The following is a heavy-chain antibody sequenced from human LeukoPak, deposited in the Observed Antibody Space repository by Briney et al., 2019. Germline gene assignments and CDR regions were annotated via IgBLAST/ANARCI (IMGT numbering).Heavy chain of an antibody. J-gene: IGHJ3*02. CDR3: ARVGVTTVKDPFDI. D-gene: IGHD4-17*01. CDR2: IYPDDSDT. CDR1: GYSFTSYW. V-gene: IGHV5-51*01. Sequence: GASLKISCKGSGYSFTSYWIGWVRPMPGKGLECMGIIYPDDSDTTYSPSFQGQVTISADKSISTAYLQWSSLKASDTAMYYCARVGVTTVKDPFDIWGQGTMVRVS.